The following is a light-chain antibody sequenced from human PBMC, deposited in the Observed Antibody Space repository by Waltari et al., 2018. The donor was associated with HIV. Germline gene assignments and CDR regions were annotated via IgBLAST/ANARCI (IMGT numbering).Light chain of an antibody. Sequence: QSALTQPASVSGSPGQSLTISCTGTSSDVGYFKYVSWYQPHPGKAPKVIIYDVKNGTSGVSNHFSGSKYGYTAFLTISWLRAEDEADYYCKSFSTSNTYVFGSGTRVTVL. V-gene: IGLV2-14*01. CDR3: KSFSTSNTYV. J-gene: IGLJ1*01. CDR1: SSDVGYFKY. CDR2: DVK.